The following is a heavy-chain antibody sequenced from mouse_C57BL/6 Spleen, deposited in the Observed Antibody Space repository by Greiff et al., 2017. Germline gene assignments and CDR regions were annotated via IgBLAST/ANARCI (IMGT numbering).Heavy chain of an antibody. CDR3: AREDYCSSYGWFAY. V-gene: IGHV1-69*01. Sequence: QVQLQQPGAELVMPGASVKLSCKASGYTFTSYWMHWVKQRPGQGLEWIGEIDPSDSYTNYNQKFKGKSTLTVDKSSSTAYMQLSSLTSEDSAVXYGAREDYCSSYGWFAYWGQGTLVTVSA. CDR2: IDPSDSYT. CDR1: GYTFTSYW. J-gene: IGHJ3*01. D-gene: IGHD1-1*01.